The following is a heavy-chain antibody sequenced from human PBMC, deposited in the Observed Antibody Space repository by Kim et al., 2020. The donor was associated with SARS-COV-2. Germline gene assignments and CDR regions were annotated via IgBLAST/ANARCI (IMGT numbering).Heavy chain of an antibody. CDR1: GFTFSSYA. J-gene: IGHJ4*02. D-gene: IGHD6-13*01. V-gene: IGHV3-23*01. CDR3: AKSRIAPGNYFDY. Sequence: GGSLRLSCAASGFTFSSYAMSWVRQAPGKGLEWVSAISGSGGSTYYADSVKCRFTISRDNSKNTLYLQMNSLRAEDTAVYYCAKSRIAPGNYFDYWGQGTLVTVSS. CDR2: ISGSGGST.